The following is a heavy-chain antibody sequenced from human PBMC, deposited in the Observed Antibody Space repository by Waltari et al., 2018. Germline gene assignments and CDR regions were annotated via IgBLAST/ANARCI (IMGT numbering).Heavy chain of an antibody. CDR1: GGTFSSYT. V-gene: IGHV1-69*02. CDR2: IIPILGIA. J-gene: IGHJ3*02. CDR3: ATLPRGAVAGSDAFDI. Sequence: QVQLVQSGAEVKKPGSSVKVSCKASGGTFSSYTISWVRQDPGQGLEWMGMIIPILGIANYAQKFQGRVTITADKSTSTAYMELSSLRSEDTAVYYCATLPRGAVAGSDAFDIWGQGTMVTVSS. D-gene: IGHD6-19*01.